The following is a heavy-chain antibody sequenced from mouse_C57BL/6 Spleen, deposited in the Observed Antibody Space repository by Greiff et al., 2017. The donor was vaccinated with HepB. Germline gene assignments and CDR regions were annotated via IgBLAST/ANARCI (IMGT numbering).Heavy chain of an antibody. D-gene: IGHD1-1*01. V-gene: IGHV1-4*01. J-gene: IGHJ2*01. CDR3: ARSGYYGSSYFDY. CDR1: GYTFTSYT. CDR2: INPSSGYT. Sequence: VQLQQSGAELARPGASVKMSCKASGYTFTSYTMHWVKQRPGQGLEWIGYINPSSGYTKYNQKFKDKATLTADKSSSTAYMHLSSLTSEDSAVYYCARSGYYGSSYFDYWGQGTTLTVSS.